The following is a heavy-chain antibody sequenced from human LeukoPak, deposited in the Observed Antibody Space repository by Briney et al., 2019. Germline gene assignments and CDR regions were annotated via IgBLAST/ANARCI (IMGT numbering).Heavy chain of an antibody. Sequence: GASVKVSCKASGYSFTSYYMQWVREAPGQGLEWMVIINPSGGSTSYAQKFQGRVTMTRDTSTSTVYMELSSLRYEDTAVYYCARALGHGNTAMVTHWGQGTLVTVSS. J-gene: IGHJ4*02. CDR3: ARALGHGNTAMVTH. D-gene: IGHD5-18*01. CDR2: INPSGGST. V-gene: IGHV1-46*03. CDR1: GYSFTSYY.